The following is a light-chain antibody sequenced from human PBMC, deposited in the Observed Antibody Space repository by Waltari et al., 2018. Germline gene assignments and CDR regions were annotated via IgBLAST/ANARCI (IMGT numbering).Light chain of an antibody. CDR2: FNN. J-gene: IGLJ3*02. CDR1: ISNIGSNN. Sequence: QSVLTQPPSASGTPGQRVTISCSGSISNIGSNNVNWYQQLPGTAPKLLIYFNNQRPSGVPVRFSGSKSGTSASLAISGLQSEDEADYYCGTWDDSLNGWVFG. CDR3: GTWDDSLNGWV. V-gene: IGLV1-44*01.